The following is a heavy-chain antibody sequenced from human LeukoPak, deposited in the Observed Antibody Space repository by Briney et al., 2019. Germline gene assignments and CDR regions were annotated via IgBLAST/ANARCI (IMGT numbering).Heavy chain of an antibody. CDR1: GFTFNNCA. V-gene: IGHV3-23*01. Sequence: GGSLRLSCAASGFTFNNCAMSWVRQAPGKGLEWVSSISLSGGSTSYADSVKGHFTISRDNSKNTLYLQMNSLRGDDTAVYYCAKGPLYCSGTSCYSVDYRGQGTLVTVSS. J-gene: IGHJ4*02. D-gene: IGHD2-15*01. CDR2: ISLSGGST. CDR3: AKGPLYCSGTSCYSVDY.